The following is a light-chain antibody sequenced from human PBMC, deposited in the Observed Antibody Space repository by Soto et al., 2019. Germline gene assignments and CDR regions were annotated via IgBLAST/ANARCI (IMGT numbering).Light chain of an antibody. V-gene: IGLV2-14*01. Sequence: QSALTQPASVSGYPGQSFTISCTGTSSDVGGYNFVSWYQQHPGKAPKLMIYEVSNRPSGVSNRFSGSKSGNTASLTISGLQAEDEAGYYCSSYTSSSTPVVFGGRTKVTVL. CDR1: SSDVGGYNF. J-gene: IGLJ2*01. CDR2: EVS. CDR3: SSYTSSSTPVV.